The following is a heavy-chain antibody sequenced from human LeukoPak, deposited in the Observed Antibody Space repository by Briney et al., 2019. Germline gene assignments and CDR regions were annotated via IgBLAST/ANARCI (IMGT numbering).Heavy chain of an antibody. CDR3: ARDWSGSYYS. CDR1: A. D-gene: IGHD3-10*01. Sequence: AISXVXQAXXXXLEWIGGIIPIFRTANYAQKFQGRVTITADESTSTAYMELSSLRSEDTAVYYCARDWSGSYYSWGQGPLVTVSS. CDR2: IIPIFRTA. J-gene: IGHJ4*02. V-gene: IGHV1-69*01.